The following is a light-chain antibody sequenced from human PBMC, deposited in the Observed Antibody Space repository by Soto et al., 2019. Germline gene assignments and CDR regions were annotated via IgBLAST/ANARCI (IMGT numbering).Light chain of an antibody. CDR3: PQYYNWPYT. V-gene: IGKV3-15*01. CDR2: GAF. J-gene: IGKJ2*01. CDR1: QSVSNN. Sequence: EIVMTQSPDTLSVSPGERATLSCRASQSVSNNLAWYQQRPGQAPSLLISGAFTSAAGLPARFGGGKSGTEFTLTISSLQSEDFAVYFCPQYYNWPYTVGQGTNLEIK.